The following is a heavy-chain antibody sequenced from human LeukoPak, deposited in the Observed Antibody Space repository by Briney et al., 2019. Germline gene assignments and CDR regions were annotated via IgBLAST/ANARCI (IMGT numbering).Heavy chain of an antibody. V-gene: IGHV3-48*04. D-gene: IGHD6-13*01. Sequence: GESLKISCKVSGYSFTTYWIGWVRQTPGKGLEWVAYISSSSRTIYYADSVKGRFTISRDNAKNSLYLQMNSLKAEDTAVYYCARPIAAPYYYFDYWGQGTLVTVSS. J-gene: IGHJ4*02. CDR3: ARPIAAPYYYFDY. CDR2: ISSSSRTI. CDR1: GYSFTTYW.